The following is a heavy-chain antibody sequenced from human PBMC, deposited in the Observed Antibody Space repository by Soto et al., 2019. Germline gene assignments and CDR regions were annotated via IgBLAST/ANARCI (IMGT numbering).Heavy chain of an antibody. D-gene: IGHD2-21*02. CDR1: VFPFISYG. J-gene: IGHJ5*02. CDR2: ISYDGSNK. CDR3: AKDPRAYCGGDCLGWFDP. Sequence: AGALRLSFSASVFPFISYGMHWVRPAPGKGLEWVAVISYDGSNKYYADSVKGRFTISRDNSKNTLYLQMNSLRAEDTAVYYCAKDPRAYCGGDCLGWFDPWGQGTLVTVSS. V-gene: IGHV3-30*18.